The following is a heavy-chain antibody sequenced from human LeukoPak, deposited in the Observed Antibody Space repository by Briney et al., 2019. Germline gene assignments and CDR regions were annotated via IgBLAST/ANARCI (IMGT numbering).Heavy chain of an antibody. V-gene: IGHV1-18*01. Sequence: ASVKVSCKAPGYTFIRYGISWVRQAPGQGLEWMGWISAYNGNTNYAQKLQGRVTMTTDTSTSTAYMELRSLRSDDTAVYYCAREVYCSGGSCYIFTFDYWGQGTLVTVSS. J-gene: IGHJ4*02. D-gene: IGHD2-15*01. CDR1: GYTFIRYG. CDR3: AREVYCSGGSCYIFTFDY. CDR2: ISAYNGNT.